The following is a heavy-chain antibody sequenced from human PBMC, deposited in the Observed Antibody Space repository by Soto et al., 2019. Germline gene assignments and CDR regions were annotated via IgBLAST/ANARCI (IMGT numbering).Heavy chain of an antibody. CDR2: IYYSGNS. CDR3: ARDLEDGYNLGWFDP. Sequence: KPSETLSLTCTASGGSISSYYWSWIRQPPGKGLEWIGYIYYSGNSNYNPSLKSRVTISVDTSKNQFSLKLSSVTAADTAMYYCARDLEDGYNLGWFDPWGQGTLVTSPQ. V-gene: IGHV4-59*01. J-gene: IGHJ5*02. D-gene: IGHD5-12*01. CDR1: GGSISSYY.